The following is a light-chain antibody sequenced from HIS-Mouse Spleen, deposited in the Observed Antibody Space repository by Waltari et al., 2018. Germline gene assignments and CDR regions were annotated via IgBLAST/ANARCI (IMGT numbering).Light chain of an antibody. CDR2: DVS. J-gene: IGLJ2*01. V-gene: IGLV2-14*03. CDR3: SSYTSSSTLV. Sequence: QSALTQPASVSGSPGQPITISCTGTSSDVGGYNYVSWYQQHPGKAPKPMIYDVSNRPSGVAKRFSGSKYGNTASLTISGLQAEDEADYYCSSYTSSSTLVFGGGTKLTVL. CDR1: SSDVGGYNY.